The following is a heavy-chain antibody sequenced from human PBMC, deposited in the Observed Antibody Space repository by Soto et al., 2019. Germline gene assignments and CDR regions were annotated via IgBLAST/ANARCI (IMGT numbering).Heavy chain of an antibody. J-gene: IGHJ5*02. CDR3: ARKSYYEPCHFHT. CDR2: IYHSGST. CDR1: GGSISTTHW. V-gene: IGHV4-4*02. Sequence: QVQLQESGPGLVKPSGTLSLTCAVSGGSISTTHWWTWVRQPPGKGLEWIGEIYHSGSTNYNPSLKSRVTISVDNSKNQFSLKLSSVTAADTAVYYCARKSYYEPCHFHTWGQGTLVTVSS. D-gene: IGHD3-22*01.